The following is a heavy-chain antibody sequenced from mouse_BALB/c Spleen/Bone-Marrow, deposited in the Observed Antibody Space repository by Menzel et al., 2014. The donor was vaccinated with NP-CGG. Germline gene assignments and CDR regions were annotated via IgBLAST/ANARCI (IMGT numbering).Heavy chain of an antibody. Sequence: EVMLVESGPGLVKPSQSLSLTCTVTGYSITNDYAWNWIRQFPGDKLEWMGYISYSGSTSYNPSLKSRISITRDTSKNQFFLQLSSVTTEDTATYYCARGGARATGWFAYWGQGTLVTVSA. J-gene: IGHJ3*01. CDR1: GYSITNDYA. V-gene: IGHV3-2*02. D-gene: IGHD3-1*01. CDR3: ARGGARATGWFAY. CDR2: ISYSGST.